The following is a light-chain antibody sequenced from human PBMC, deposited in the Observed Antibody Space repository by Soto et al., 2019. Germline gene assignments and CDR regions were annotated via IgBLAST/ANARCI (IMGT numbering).Light chain of an antibody. CDR2: DVS. J-gene: IGLJ1*01. CDR1: SSDIGAYKY. V-gene: IGLV2-14*03. CDR3: ASFTTNNTLV. Sequence: QSVLAQPASVSGSPGQSITISCTGTSSDIGAYKYVSWYQQHPGKAPTVMIYDVSNRPSGVSTRFSGSKSGNTASLTISGLRAEDEADYYCASFTTNNTLVFGTGTKVTVL.